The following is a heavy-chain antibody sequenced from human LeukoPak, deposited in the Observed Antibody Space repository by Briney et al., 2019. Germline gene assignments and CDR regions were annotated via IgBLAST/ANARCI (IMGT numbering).Heavy chain of an antibody. CDR2: ISGSGGST. D-gene: IGHD6-6*01. CDR1: GFTFSSYG. CDR3: AKEYSSSPRRRWFDP. J-gene: IGHJ5*02. Sequence: GGSLRLSCAASGFTFSSYGMSWVRQAPGKGLEWVSAISGSGGSTYYADSVKGRFTISRDNSKNTLYLQMNSLRAEDTAVYYCAKEYSSSPRRRWFDPWGQGTLVTVSS. V-gene: IGHV3-23*01.